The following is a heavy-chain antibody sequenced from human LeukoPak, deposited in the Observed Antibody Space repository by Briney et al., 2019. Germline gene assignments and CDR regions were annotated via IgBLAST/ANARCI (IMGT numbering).Heavy chain of an antibody. CDR3: ARSIRYYDSSGIQSAAFDI. CDR1: GDSINNEY. D-gene: IGHD3-22*01. CDR2: MYNSGST. Sequence: SETLSLTCSVSGDSINNEYWTWIRQPPGKGLEWIGYMYNSGSTNYNPSLKSRVTISVDTSKNQFSLKLSSVTAADTAVYYCARSIRYYDSSGIQSAAFDIWGQGTMVTVSS. J-gene: IGHJ3*02. V-gene: IGHV4-59*01.